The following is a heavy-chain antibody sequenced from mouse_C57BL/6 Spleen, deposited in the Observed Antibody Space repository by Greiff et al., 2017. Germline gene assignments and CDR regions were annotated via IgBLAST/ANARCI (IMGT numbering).Heavy chain of an antibody. CDR1: GFNIKDYY. CDR2: IDPEDGET. D-gene: IGHD2-5*01. Sequence: EVQLQQSGAELVKPGASVKLSCTASGFNIKDYYMHWVKQRTEQGLEWIGRIDPEDGETKYAPNFQGKATITADTSSNTAYLQLSSLTSEDTAVYYCARDSNYVFFAYWGQGTLVTVSA. J-gene: IGHJ3*01. V-gene: IGHV14-2*01. CDR3: ARDSNYVFFAY.